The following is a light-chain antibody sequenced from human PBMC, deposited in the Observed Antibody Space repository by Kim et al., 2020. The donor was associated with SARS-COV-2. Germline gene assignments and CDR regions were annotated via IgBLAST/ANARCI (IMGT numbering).Light chain of an antibody. J-gene: IGKJ4*01. CDR2: GAS. Sequence: IVMTQSPATQSVSPGERATLSCRASENVNTFLAWYQQKPGQPPRLLIYGASTRATGIPARFSGSGSGTEFTVTITNLQSEDVAVYYCQQHRNWPLTFGGGTKVDIK. CDR3: QQHRNWPLT. V-gene: IGKV3-15*01. CDR1: ENVNTF.